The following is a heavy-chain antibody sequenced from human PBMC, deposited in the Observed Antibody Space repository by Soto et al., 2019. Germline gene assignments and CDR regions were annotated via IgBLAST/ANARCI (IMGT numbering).Heavy chain of an antibody. V-gene: IGHV4-4*07. CDR2: IYTSGST. Sequence: QVQLQESGPGLVKASETLSLTCTVSDGSISSYYWSWIRQPAGKGLEWIGRIYTSGSTNYNPSLKSRVTISVDTSKNQFSLKLSSVTAADPAVYYCEREAEELPHFDYWGQGTLVTVSS. J-gene: IGHJ4*02. CDR1: DGSISSYY. D-gene: IGHD1-26*01. CDR3: EREAEELPHFDY.